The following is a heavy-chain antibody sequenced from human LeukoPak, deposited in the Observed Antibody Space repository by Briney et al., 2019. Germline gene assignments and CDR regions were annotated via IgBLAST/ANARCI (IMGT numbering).Heavy chain of an antibody. D-gene: IGHD4-23*01. CDR1: GGSISSYY. J-gene: IGHJ4*02. V-gene: IGHV4-59*01. CDR2: IYYSGST. Sequence: SETLSLTCTVSGGSISSYYWSWIRQPPGKGLEWIGDIYYSGSTNYNPSLKSRVTISVDTSKNQFSLKLSSVTAADTAVYYCAREAGDDYGGKVVYWGQGTLVTVSS. CDR3: AREAGDDYGGKVVY.